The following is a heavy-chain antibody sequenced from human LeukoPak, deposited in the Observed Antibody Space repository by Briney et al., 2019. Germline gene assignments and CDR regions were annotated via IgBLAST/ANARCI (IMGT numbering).Heavy chain of an antibody. CDR1: GGSISSYY. D-gene: IGHD6-13*01. CDR3: ARDFPAAAGTTGGDY. Sequence: SETLSLTCTVSGGSISSYYWSWIRQPPGKGLEWIGYIYYSRSTNYNPSLKSRVTISVDTSKNQFSLKLSSVTAADTAVYYCARDFPAAAGTTGGDYWGQGTLVTVSS. V-gene: IGHV4-59*01. J-gene: IGHJ4*02. CDR2: IYYSRST.